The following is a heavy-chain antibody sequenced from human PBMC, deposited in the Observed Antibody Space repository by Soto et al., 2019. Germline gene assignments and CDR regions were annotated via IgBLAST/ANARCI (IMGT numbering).Heavy chain of an antibody. V-gene: IGHV3-23*01. CDR1: GFTFSSYA. Sequence: GGSLRLSCAASGFTFSSYAMSWVRQAPGKGLEWVSAISGSGGSTYYADSVKGRFTISRDNSKNTLYLQMNSLRAEDTAVYYCAKDFNHGVYCSSTSCYYGMDVWGQGTTVTVSS. J-gene: IGHJ6*02. CDR2: ISGSGGST. D-gene: IGHD2-2*01. CDR3: AKDFNHGVYCSSTSCYYGMDV.